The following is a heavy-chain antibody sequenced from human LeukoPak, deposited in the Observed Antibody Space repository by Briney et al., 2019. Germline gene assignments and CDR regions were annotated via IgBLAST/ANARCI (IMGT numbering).Heavy chain of an antibody. J-gene: IGHJ3*02. V-gene: IGHV3-48*01. D-gene: IGHD3-10*01. CDR2: ISSSSSAI. Sequence: PGGSLRLPCAASGFTFSSYSMNWVRQAPGKGLEWVSYISSSSSAIYYADSVKGRFTISRDNSKNTLYLQMNSLRAEDTAVYYCAVTRRFEGAFDIWGQGTMVTVSS. CDR1: GFTFSSYS. CDR3: AVTRRFEGAFDI.